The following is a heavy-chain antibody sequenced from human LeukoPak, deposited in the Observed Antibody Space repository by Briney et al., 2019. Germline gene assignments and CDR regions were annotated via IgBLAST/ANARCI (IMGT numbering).Heavy chain of an antibody. CDR2: INPNSGGT. Sequence: GSVTVSCKASGYTFTGYYLNWVRQAPGQGLEWMGRINPNSGGTNSVQKFQGSVTMTRDTSITTAYLELSSLTFDDTAVYYCARLDAASLAVHYWGQGTLVTVSS. V-gene: IGHV1-2*02. CDR3: ARLDAASLAVHY. J-gene: IGHJ4*02. D-gene: IGHD6-13*01. CDR1: GYTFTGYY.